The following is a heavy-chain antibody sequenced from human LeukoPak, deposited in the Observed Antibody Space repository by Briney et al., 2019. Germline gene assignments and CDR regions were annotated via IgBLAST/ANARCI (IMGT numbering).Heavy chain of an antibody. D-gene: IGHD5-18*01. V-gene: IGHV3-7*01. CDR3: ARGGYSFDY. Sequence: GSLRLPFSASGISLNGYWDTWGPQAPGKGLEWVARLHADGVEQNYVDSVTGRFTMSRDNAKNSLDLQMNSLRVEDTAVYYCARGGYSFDYLGQGTLVAVSS. J-gene: IGHJ4*02. CDR1: GISLNGYW. CDR2: LHADGVEQ.